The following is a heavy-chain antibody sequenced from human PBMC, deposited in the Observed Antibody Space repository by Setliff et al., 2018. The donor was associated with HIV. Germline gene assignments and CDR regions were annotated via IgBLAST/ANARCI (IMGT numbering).Heavy chain of an antibody. CDR3: ALPYCGGGNCWSSASLPPAGWFDP. J-gene: IGHJ5*02. Sequence: SCKASGGTFSSYVISWVRQAPGQGPEWMGGIIPMYGVANYAQKFQGRVTITTDESTSTAYMELSSLRSEDTAVYYCALPYCGGGNCWSSASLPPAGWFDPWGQGTLVTVSS. CDR2: IIPMYGVA. V-gene: IGHV1-69*05. D-gene: IGHD2-15*01. CDR1: GGTFSSYV.